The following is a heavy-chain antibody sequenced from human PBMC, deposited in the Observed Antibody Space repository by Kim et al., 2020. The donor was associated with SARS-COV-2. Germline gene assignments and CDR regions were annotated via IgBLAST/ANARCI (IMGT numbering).Heavy chain of an antibody. V-gene: IGHV4-31*03. Sequence: SETLSLTCTVSGGSISSGGYYWSWIRQHPGKGLEWIGYIYYSGRTYYNPSLKSRVTISVDTSKNQFSLKLSSVTAADTAVYYCARGAVLTPGGFDYWGQGTLVTVSS. CDR1: GGSISSGGYY. D-gene: IGHD1-20*01. CDR3: ARGAVLTPGGFDY. CDR2: IYYSGRT. J-gene: IGHJ4*02.